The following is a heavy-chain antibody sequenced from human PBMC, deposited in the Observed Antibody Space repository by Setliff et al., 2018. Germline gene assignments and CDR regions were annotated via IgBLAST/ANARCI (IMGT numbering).Heavy chain of an antibody. Sequence: GGSLRLSCAASGFAFNNYWMHWVRQAPGKGLVWVSRIKGDGSSTTYADSVKGRFTISRDNAKNTLYLQMSSLRAEDTAVYYCARVSALWAFDIWGQGPVVTVSS. V-gene: IGHV3-74*01. J-gene: IGHJ3*02. CDR2: IKGDGSST. CDR1: GFAFNNYW. CDR3: ARVSALWAFDI.